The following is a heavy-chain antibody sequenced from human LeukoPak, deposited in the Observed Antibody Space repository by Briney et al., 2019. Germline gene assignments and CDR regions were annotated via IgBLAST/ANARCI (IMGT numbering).Heavy chain of an antibody. CDR2: IKQDGSEK. V-gene: IGHV3-7*01. Sequence: KSGGSLRLSCAASGFTFSNYWMSWVRQAPGKGLEWVANIKQDGSEKYYVNSVKGRFTISRDNAKNSLYLQMNSLRAEDTAIYYCAREDDWNYEDYWGQGTLVTVS. D-gene: IGHD1-7*01. CDR1: GFTFSNYW. J-gene: IGHJ4*02. CDR3: AREDDWNYEDY.